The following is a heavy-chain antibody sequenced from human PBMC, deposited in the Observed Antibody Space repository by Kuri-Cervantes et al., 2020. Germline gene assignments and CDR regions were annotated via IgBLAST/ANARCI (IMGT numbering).Heavy chain of an antibody. Sequence: ASVKVSCKASGYTFTSYGISWVRQAPGRGLEWMGWISAYNGNTNYAQKLQGRVTMTTDTSTSTAYMELRSLRSDDTAVYYCARGSLNYVWGSYRSYYFDYWGQGTLVTVSS. J-gene: IGHJ4*02. CDR1: GYTFTSYG. CDR2: ISAYNGNT. D-gene: IGHD3-16*02. CDR3: ARGSLNYVWGSYRSYYFDY. V-gene: IGHV1-18*01.